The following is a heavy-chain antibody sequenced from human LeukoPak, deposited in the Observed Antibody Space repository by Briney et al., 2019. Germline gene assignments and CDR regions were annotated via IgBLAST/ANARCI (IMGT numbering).Heavy chain of an antibody. J-gene: IGHJ2*01. CDR2: IYYSGSA. V-gene: IGHV4-39*01. Sequence: SETLSLTCTVSGGSISSSSYYWGWIRQPPGKGLEWIGSIYYSGSASYNPSLKSRVTISVDTSKNQFSLNLSSVTAADTALYFCSRQYVDYVVERRHFDLWGRGTLVTVSS. CDR1: GGSISSSSYY. D-gene: IGHD4-17*01. CDR3: SRQYVDYVVERRHFDL.